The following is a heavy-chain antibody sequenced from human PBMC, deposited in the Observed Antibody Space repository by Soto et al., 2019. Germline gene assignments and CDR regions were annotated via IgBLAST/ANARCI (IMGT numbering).Heavy chain of an antibody. V-gene: IGHV3-23*01. CDR3: ERGSKDSYPGSRIFDF. CDR2: ITDTGGDA. J-gene: IGHJ4*02. CDR1: GITFGSLA. Sequence: EVQLLESGGDLIQPGGSLRLSVVASGITFGSLAMSWVRQAPGEGLEWVSTITDTGGDAKYADSVRGRFTISRDNSNQTLYLQTSSLIADDSAVYFCERGSKDSYPGSRIFDFWGRGTLVTVSS. D-gene: IGHD3-10*01.